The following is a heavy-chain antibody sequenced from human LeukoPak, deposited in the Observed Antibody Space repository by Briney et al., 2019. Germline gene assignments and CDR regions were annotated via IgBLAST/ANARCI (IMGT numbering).Heavy chain of an antibody. CDR2: INPSGGST. CDR3: ARGSVLVAATLSFDP. CDR1: GYTFTSYY. D-gene: IGHD2-15*01. J-gene: IGHJ5*02. V-gene: IGHV1-46*01. Sequence: ASVKVFCKASGYTFTSYYMHWVRQARGQGLEWMGIINPSGGSTSYAQKFQGRVTMTRDTSTSTVYMELSSLRSEDTAVYYCARGSVLVAATLSFDPWGQGTLVTVSS.